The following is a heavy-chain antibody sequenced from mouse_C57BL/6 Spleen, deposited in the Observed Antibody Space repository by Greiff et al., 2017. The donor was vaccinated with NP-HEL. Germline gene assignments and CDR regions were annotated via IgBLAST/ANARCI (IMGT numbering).Heavy chain of an antibody. V-gene: IGHV1-64*01. D-gene: IGHD1-1*01. CDR2: IHPNSGST. CDR3: ARIYYYGSSFAMDY. Sequence: QVQLQQPGAELVKPGASVKLSCKASGYTFTSYWMHWVKQRPGQGLEWIGMIHPNSGSTNYNEKFKSKATLTVYKSSSTAYMQLSSLTSEDSAVYYCARIYYYGSSFAMDYWGQGTSVTVSS. J-gene: IGHJ4*01. CDR1: GYTFTSYW.